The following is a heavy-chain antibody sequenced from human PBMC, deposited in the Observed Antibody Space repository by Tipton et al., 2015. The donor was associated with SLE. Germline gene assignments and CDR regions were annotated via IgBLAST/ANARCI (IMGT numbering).Heavy chain of an antibody. D-gene: IGHD6-19*01. CDR3: ASARDHWLVYDY. J-gene: IGHJ4*02. V-gene: IGHV4-59*01. CDR2: IYYSGTI. CDR1: GDSIISSY. Sequence: TLSLTCTVSGDSIISSYWRWIRQPPGKGLEWIGYIYYSGTINYNPSLKSRVTISVDTSKNQVSLKLSSVTAADTAVYYCASARDHWLVYDYWGQGTLVTVSS.